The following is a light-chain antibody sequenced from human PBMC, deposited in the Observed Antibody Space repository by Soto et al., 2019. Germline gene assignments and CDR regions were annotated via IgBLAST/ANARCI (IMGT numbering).Light chain of an antibody. CDR1: SSDVGGYNF. CDR2: EVS. Sequence: QLVLTQPASVSGSPGQSITISCTGSSSDVGGYNFVSWYQQHPGKAPKLIIYEVSNRPSGVSNRFSGSKAGNTASLTISRLQADDEADYYCTSKTDNSPVMFGGGTKLTVL. V-gene: IGLV2-14*01. CDR3: TSKTDNSPVM. J-gene: IGLJ3*02.